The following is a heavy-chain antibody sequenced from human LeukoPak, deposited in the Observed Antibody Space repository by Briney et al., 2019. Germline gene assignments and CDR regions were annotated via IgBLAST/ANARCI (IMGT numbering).Heavy chain of an antibody. CDR1: GGSISSYY. V-gene: IGHV4-59*01. J-gene: IGHJ3*02. CDR3: ATNQYYYDRSSGAFDI. D-gene: IGHD3-22*01. Sequence: SETLSLTCTVSGGSISSYYWSWIRQPPGKGLEWIGYIYYSGSTNYSPSLKSRVTISVDTSKNQFSLKLSSVTAADTAVYYCATNQYYYDRSSGAFDIWGQGTMVTVSS. CDR2: IYYSGST.